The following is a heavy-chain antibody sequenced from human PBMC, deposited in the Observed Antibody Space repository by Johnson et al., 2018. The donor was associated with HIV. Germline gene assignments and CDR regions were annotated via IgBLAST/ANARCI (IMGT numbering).Heavy chain of an antibody. CDR1: GFTFNNTW. J-gene: IGHJ3*02. CDR3: ATEPNAFDI. V-gene: IGHV3-15*01. Sequence: VQLVESGGGLVKPGGSLRLSCATSGFTFNNTWMSWVRQDPGKGLEWLGIINSDADGGTTDYAATVKGKFIISRDDSKTTLYLQINSLKSEDTAVYYCATEPNAFDIWCQGTMVTVSS. CDR2: INSDADGGTT.